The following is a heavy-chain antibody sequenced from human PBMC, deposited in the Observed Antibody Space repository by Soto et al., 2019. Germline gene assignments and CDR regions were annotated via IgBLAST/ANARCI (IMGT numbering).Heavy chain of an antibody. Sequence: XSVKVSCNVSGYTLTELSMHLVRQAPGKGLEWMGGFDPEDGETIYAQKFQGRVTMTEDTSTDTAYMELSSLRSEDTAVYYCATVGGPGDFDDWGQGTLVTVSS. CDR2: FDPEDGET. CDR1: GYTLTELS. CDR3: ATVGGPGDFDD. J-gene: IGHJ4*02. D-gene: IGHD2-15*01. V-gene: IGHV1-24*01.